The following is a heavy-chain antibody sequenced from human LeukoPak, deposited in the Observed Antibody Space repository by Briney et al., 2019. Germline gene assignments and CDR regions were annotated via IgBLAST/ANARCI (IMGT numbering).Heavy chain of an antibody. V-gene: IGHV3-23*01. J-gene: IGHJ4*02. CDR2: ISGSGGST. CDR3: AKEYGGQYSGYEN. Sequence: EGSLRLSCAASGFTFSSYAMSWVRQAPGKGLEWVSAISGSGGSTYYADSVKGRFTVSRDNSKNTLYLQMNSLRAEDTAVYYCAKEYGGQYSGYENWGQGTLVTVSS. D-gene: IGHD5-12*01. CDR1: GFTFSSYA.